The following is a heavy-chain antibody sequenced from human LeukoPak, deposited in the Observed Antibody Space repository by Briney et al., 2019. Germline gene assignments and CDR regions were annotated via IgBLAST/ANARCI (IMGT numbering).Heavy chain of an antibody. V-gene: IGHV4-39*07. CDR1: GGSISSSSYY. CDR3: ARGEFEYSSPSKYYYYMDV. CDR2: IYYSGST. J-gene: IGHJ6*03. D-gene: IGHD6-6*01. Sequence: SETLSLTCTVSGGSISSSSYYWGWIRQPPGKGLEWIGSIYYSGSTYYNPSLKSRVTISVDRSKNQFSLKLSSVTAADTAVYYCARGEFEYSSPSKYYYYMDVWGKGTTVTVSS.